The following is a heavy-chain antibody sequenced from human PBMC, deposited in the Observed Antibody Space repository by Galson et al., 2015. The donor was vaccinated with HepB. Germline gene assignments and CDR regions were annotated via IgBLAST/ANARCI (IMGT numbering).Heavy chain of an antibody. Sequence: QSGAEVKKHGESLKISCKGSGYSFTSYWIGWVRQMPGKGLEWMGIIYPGDSDTRYSPSFQGQVTISADKSISTAYLQWSSLKASDTAMYYCARTNDYGDYVNAFDIWGQGTMVTVSS. J-gene: IGHJ3*02. CDR1: GYSFTSYW. CDR2: IYPGDSDT. D-gene: IGHD4-17*01. V-gene: IGHV5-51*01. CDR3: ARTNDYGDYVNAFDI.